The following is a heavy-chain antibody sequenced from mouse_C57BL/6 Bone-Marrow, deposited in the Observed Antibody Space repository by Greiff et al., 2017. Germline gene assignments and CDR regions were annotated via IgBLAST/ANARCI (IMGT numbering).Heavy chain of an antibody. Sequence: QVQLQQSGAELVMPGASVKLSCKASGYTFTSYWMHWVKQRPGQGLEWIGEIDPSDSYTNYNQKFKGKSTLTVDKSSSTAYRQHSNLTSEDSAVYYSARGDYYYGSSPYAMDYWGQGTSVTVSS. V-gene: IGHV1-69*01. CDR2: IDPSDSYT. CDR1: GYTFTSYW. J-gene: IGHJ4*01. D-gene: IGHD1-1*01. CDR3: ARGDYYYGSSPYAMDY.